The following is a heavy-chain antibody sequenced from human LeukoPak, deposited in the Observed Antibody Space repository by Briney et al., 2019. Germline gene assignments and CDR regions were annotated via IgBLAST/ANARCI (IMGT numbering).Heavy chain of an antibody. V-gene: IGHV5-51*01. Sequence: GESLKFSCKGSGYSFTSYWIGWVRQTPGKGLEYMGIIYIGDSDTRYCPSFQGQVTISADKSTRTTFLQWGSLKASDTAMYYCARAPTSVSNPYYFDYWGQGTLVTVSS. CDR3: ARAPTSVSNPYYFDY. CDR1: GYSFTSYW. D-gene: IGHD4-11*01. J-gene: IGHJ4*02. CDR2: IYIGDSDT.